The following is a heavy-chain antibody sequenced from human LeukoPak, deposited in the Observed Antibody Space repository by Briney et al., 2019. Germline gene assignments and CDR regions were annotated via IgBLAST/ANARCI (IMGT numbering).Heavy chain of an antibody. CDR1: GFNFRAYW. Sequence: PPGGSLRLSCTTSGFNFRAYWMSWVRQAPGKGLEWVANIKQDGSEKYYVDSVKGRFTISRDNAKNSLYLQMNSLRAEDTAVYYCARDIAAAGSDYWGQGTLVTVSS. CDR3: ARDIAAAGSDY. J-gene: IGHJ4*02. CDR2: IKQDGSEK. V-gene: IGHV3-7*01. D-gene: IGHD6-13*01.